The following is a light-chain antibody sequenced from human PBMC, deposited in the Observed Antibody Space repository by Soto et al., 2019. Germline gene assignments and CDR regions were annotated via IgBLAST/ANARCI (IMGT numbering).Light chain of an antibody. J-gene: IGKJ1*01. CDR3: QQYNNWPSGT. CDR2: GAS. CDR1: QSVSSN. Sequence: ERVMMQAVATLSVSTGERATLSCRASQSVSSNLAWYQQKPGQAPRLLIYGASTRATGIPARFSGSGSGTEFTLTINSLQSEDFAVYYCQQYNNWPSGTFGQGTKVDIK. V-gene: IGKV3-15*01.